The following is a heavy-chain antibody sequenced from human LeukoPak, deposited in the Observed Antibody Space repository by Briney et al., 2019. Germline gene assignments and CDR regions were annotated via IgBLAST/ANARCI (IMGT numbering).Heavy chain of an antibody. D-gene: IGHD5/OR15-5a*01. Sequence: GGSLRLSCAASGFTVSSNYMTWVRQAPGQGLEWVSVIYFGGTTYYADSVKGRFTISRDNSKNTVYLQLNSLRVEDTAVYYCARGDGVYVYWGQGTLVTVSS. CDR1: GFTVSSNY. CDR3: ARGDGVYVY. V-gene: IGHV3-53*01. J-gene: IGHJ4*02. CDR2: IYFGGTT.